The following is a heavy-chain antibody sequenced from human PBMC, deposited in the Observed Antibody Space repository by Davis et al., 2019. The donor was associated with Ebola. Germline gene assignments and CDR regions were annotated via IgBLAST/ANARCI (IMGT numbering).Heavy chain of an antibody. CDR2: ISAYNSNT. J-gene: IGHJ4*02. CDR1: GYTFTSYD. V-gene: IGHV1-18*01. D-gene: IGHD1-26*01. Sequence: AASVKVSCMASGYTFTSYDISWVRQAPGQGLEWMGWISAYNSNTNYAQKLQGRVTMTTDTSTSTAYMELRSLRSDDTAVYYCARTTDSYYYFDYWGQGTLVTVSS. CDR3: ARTTDSYYYFDY.